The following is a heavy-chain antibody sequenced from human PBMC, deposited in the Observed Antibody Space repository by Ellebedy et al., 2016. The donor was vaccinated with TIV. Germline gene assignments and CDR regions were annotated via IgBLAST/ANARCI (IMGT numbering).Heavy chain of an antibody. V-gene: IGHV4-4*07. D-gene: IGHD6-25*01. J-gene: IGHJ4*02. CDR3: ASHRGFHSGWSFDY. CDR2: IFTSGIT. Sequence: MPGGSLRLSCTVSGGSISSYSWSWIRQPAGEGLEWIGRIFTSGITNFNPSLKSRVTISLDMSKNQFSLKVNSVTAADTAIYYCASHRGFHSGWSFDYWGQGTLTTVSS. CDR1: GGSISSYS.